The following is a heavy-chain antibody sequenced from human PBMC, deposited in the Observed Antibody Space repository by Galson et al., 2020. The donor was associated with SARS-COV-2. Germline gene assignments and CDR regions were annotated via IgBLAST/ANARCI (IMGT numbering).Heavy chain of an antibody. CDR2: IYYSGST. V-gene: IGHV4-59*13. CDR3: ARGLGGGGPDY. D-gene: IGHD2-15*01. J-gene: IGHJ4*02. Sequence: SETLSLTCTVSGGSISSYYWSWIRQPPGKGLEWIGYIYYSGSTNYNPSLKSRVTISVDTSKNQFSLKLSSVTTADTAVYYCARGLGGGGPDYWGQGTLVTVSS. CDR1: GGSISSYY.